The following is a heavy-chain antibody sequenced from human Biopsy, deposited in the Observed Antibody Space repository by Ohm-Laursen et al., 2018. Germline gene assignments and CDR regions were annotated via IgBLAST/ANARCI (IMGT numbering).Heavy chain of an antibody. CDR1: GFSLNTGRVG. CDR2: VYWDDDK. D-gene: IGHD5-24*01. V-gene: IGHV2-5*02. CDR3: AHSAGSDGFNVDFDY. J-gene: IGHJ4*02. Sequence: PTQTLTLTCPFSGFSLNTGRVGVGWIRQPPGKALQWLALVYWDDDKRYSPTLKNRLTITKDTSQNQVVPTMTNMEPVDTGTYYCAHSAGSDGFNVDFDYWGQGTLVTVPS.